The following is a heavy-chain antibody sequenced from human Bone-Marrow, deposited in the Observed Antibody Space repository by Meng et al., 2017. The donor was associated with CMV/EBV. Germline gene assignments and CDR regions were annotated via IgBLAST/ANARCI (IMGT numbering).Heavy chain of an antibody. V-gene: IGHV4-59*01. CDR3: ARGDSYEIFTCYYPLVCAFDI. D-gene: IGHD3-9*01. CDR2: IYYSGST. CDR1: GGSISSYY. J-gene: IGHJ3*02. Sequence: SETLSLTCTVSGGSISSYYWSWIRQPPGKGLEWIGYIYYSGSTNYNPSLKSRVTISVDTSKNQFSLKLSSVTAAVTALYYCARGDSYEIFTCYYPLVCAFDIWGQGTMVTVSS.